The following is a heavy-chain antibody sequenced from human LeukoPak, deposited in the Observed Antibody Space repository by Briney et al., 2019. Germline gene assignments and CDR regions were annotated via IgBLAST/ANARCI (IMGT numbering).Heavy chain of an antibody. D-gene: IGHD1-26*01. CDR2: IYYSGST. V-gene: IGHV4-61*01. Sequence: SETLSLTCTVSGFSISSGYYWGWFRQPPGKGLEWIGYIYYSGSTNYNPSLKSRVTISVDTSKSQFSLKLSSVTAADTAVYYCARDVGSYYGGLDYWGQGTLVTVSS. CDR1: GFSISSGYY. CDR3: ARDVGSYYGGLDY. J-gene: IGHJ4*02.